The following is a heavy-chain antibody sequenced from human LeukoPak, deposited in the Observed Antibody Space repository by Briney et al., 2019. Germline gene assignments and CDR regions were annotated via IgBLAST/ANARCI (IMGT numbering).Heavy chain of an antibody. CDR2: MNPHSGHT. D-gene: IGHD2-21*02. V-gene: IGHV1-8*01. J-gene: IGHJ4*02. CDR3: TRGFFADGNGDYNKELDF. Sequence: ASVKVSCKASGYSFTSSDVNWVRQATGQGLEWMGWMNPHSGHTGYAQKFQGRVTMTSDTSISTAFMELSSLGSEDTAVYYCTRGFFADGNGDYNKELDFWGQGTQVTVSS. CDR1: GYSFTSSD.